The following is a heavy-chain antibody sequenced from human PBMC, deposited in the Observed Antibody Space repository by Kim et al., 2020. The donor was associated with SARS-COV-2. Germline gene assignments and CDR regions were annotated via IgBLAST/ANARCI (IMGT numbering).Heavy chain of an antibody. J-gene: IGHJ6*02. Sequence: GGSLRLSCAASGFTFSSYGMHWVRQAPGKGLEWVAFISYDGSTKYYADSVKGRFTISRDNSKNTLYLQMNSLRAEDTAVYYCAKEEGSGYNSGGTYDYYGMDVWGQGTTVTVSS. V-gene: IGHV3-30*18. CDR3: AKEEGSGYNSGGTYDYYGMDV. CDR1: GFTFSSYG. CDR2: ISYDGSTK. D-gene: IGHD6-19*01.